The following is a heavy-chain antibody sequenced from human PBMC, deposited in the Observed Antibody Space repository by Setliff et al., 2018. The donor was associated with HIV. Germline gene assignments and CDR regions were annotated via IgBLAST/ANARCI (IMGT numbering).Heavy chain of an antibody. V-gene: IGHV3-49*04. CDR1: GFSFGDFG. J-gene: IGHJ6*03. D-gene: IGHD2-2*02. CDR2: IRSKGYGGTT. CDR3: TRVREVPAAIPDYYYYMDV. Sequence: GSLRLSCTGSGFSFGDFGVSWVRQAPGKGLEWLAFIRSKGYGGTTEYAASVKGRFTISRDDSKGIAYLQINSLKTEDTAVYYCTRVREVPAAIPDYYYYMDVWGKGTTVTVSS.